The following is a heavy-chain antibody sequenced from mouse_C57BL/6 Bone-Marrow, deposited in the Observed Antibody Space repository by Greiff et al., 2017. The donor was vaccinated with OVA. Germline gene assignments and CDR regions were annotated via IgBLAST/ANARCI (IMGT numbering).Heavy chain of an antibody. Sequence: VQLQQSGPELVRPGASVKISCKAPGYTFTSHWMQWVSQRPGQGLEWIGEIFPGCGSTYYNEKFKGKATLTVDTSSSTAYMQLSSLTSEDSAVYVCARGTNWFLYWYFDVWGTGTTVTVSS. CDR1: GYTFTSHW. J-gene: IGHJ1*03. V-gene: IGHV1-56*01. CDR3: ARGTNWFLYWYFDV. CDR2: IFPGCGST. D-gene: IGHD4-1*02.